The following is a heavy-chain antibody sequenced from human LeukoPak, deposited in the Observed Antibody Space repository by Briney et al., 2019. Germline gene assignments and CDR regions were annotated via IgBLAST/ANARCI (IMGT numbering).Heavy chain of an antibody. Sequence: SETLSLTCTVSGGSISSYYWSWIRQPAGKGLEWIVRIFTSGSTNYNPPLKSRVAMSVDTSKNQFSRKLSSVAAADPAGYYFAGDRGSSGWYYFDSWGQGTLVTVSS. J-gene: IGHJ4*02. V-gene: IGHV4-4*07. D-gene: IGHD6-19*01. CDR3: AGDRGSSGWYYFDS. CDR2: IFTSGST. CDR1: GGSISSYY.